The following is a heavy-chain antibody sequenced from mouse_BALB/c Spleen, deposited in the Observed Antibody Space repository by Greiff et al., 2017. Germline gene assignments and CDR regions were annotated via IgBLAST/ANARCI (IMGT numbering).Heavy chain of an antibody. CDR1: GYTFTDYA. Sequence: QVQLKESGAELVRPGVSVKISCKGSGYTFTDYAMHWVKQSHAKSLEWIGVISTYYGDASYNQKFKGKATMTVDKSSSTAYMELARLTSEDSAIYYCARSDYDVDWYFDVWGAGTTVTVSS. J-gene: IGHJ1*01. CDR3: ARSDYDVDWYFDV. V-gene: IGHV1S137*01. CDR2: ISTYYGDA. D-gene: IGHD2-4*01.